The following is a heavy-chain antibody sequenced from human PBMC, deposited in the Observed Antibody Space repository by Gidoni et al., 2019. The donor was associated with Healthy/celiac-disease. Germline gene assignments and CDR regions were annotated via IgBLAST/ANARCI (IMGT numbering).Heavy chain of an antibody. D-gene: IGHD2-15*01. CDR2: INHSGST. CDR1: GGSFSGYY. J-gene: IGHJ6*03. Sequence: QVQLQQWGAGLLKPSETLSLTCAVYGGSFSGYYWSWIRQPPGKGLEWIGEINHSGSTNYNPSLKSRVTISVDTSKNQFSLKLSSVTAADTAVYYCARVSCSGGSCYPGRYYYYYMDVWGKGTTVTVSS. V-gene: IGHV4-34*01. CDR3: ARVSCSGGSCYPGRYYYYYMDV.